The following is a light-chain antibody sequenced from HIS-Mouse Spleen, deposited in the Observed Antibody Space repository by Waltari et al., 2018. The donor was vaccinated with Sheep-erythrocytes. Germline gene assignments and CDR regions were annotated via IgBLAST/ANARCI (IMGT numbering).Light chain of an antibody. J-gene: IGLJ1*01. Sequence: QSALTQPRSVSGSPGQSVTIPCTGTSTYVGGYNHVSLYQQHPGKAPKLMIYDVSKRPSGVPDRFSGSKSGNTASLTISGLQAEDEADYYCCSYAGSYNHVFATGTKVTVL. CDR2: DVS. CDR3: CSYAGSYNHV. CDR1: STYVGGYNH. V-gene: IGLV2-11*01.